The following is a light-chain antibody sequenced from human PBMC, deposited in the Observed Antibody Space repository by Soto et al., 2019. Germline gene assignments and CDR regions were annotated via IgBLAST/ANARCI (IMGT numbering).Light chain of an antibody. CDR2: AAS. J-gene: IGKJ2*01. CDR3: QKYNSAPKT. V-gene: IGKV1-27*01. Sequence: DIQMTQSPSSLSASVGDRVTITCRASQDISNYLAWYQQKPGEVPKLLIYAASTLQKGVQSRFSGGGSGTLFTLTISSLQPDDVATYYCQKYNSAPKTCGRGTRLEIK. CDR1: QDISNY.